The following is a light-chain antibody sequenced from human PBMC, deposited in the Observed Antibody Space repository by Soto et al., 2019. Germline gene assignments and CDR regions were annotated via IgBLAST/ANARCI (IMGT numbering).Light chain of an antibody. Sequence: QAVVTQEPSLTVSPGGTLTLTCASSTGAVTSGNYPSWFQQKPGQTPRTLIYTTNSRHSWTPARFSGSLLGDKAALTLSGVQPEDDADYYCLLYYGGAQLVFGGGTKLTVL. CDR2: TTN. CDR3: LLYYGGAQLV. J-gene: IGLJ3*02. CDR1: TGAVTSGNY. V-gene: IGLV7-43*01.